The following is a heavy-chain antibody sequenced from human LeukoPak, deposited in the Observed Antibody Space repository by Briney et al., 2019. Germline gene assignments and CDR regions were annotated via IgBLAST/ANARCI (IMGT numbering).Heavy chain of an antibody. CDR1: GGSFSGYY. D-gene: IGHD3-10*01. Sequence: SETLSLTCAVYGGSFSGYYWSWIRQPPGKGLEWIGEINHSGSTNYNPSLKSRVTISVDTSKNQFSLKLSSVTAADTAVYYCARRSYYGSGSYYKPFISPFDYWGQGTLVTVSS. CDR3: ARRSYYGSGSYYKPFISPFDY. J-gene: IGHJ4*02. V-gene: IGHV4-34*01. CDR2: INHSGST.